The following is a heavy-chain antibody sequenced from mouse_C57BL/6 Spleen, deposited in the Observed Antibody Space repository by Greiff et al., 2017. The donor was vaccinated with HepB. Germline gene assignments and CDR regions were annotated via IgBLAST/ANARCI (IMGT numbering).Heavy chain of an antibody. D-gene: IGHD1-1*01. CDR2: IYPRSGNT. CDR3: ASLYGSSYDFDY. J-gene: IGHJ2*01. CDR1: GYTFTSYG. V-gene: IGHV1-81*01. Sequence: QVQLKESGAELARPGASVKLSCKASGYTFTSYGISWVKQRTGQGLEWIGEIYPRSGNTYYNEKFKGKATLTADKSSSTAYMELRSLTSEDSAVYFCASLYGSSYDFDYWGQGTTLTVSS.